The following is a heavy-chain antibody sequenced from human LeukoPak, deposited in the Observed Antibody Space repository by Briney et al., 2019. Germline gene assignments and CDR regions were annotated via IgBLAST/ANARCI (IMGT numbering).Heavy chain of an antibody. V-gene: IGHV3-7*01. CDR1: GFRFSDYW. D-gene: IGHD1-20*01. J-gene: IGHJ4*02. CDR2: IKQDGSVN. Sequence: PGGSLRLSCAASGFRFSDYWMTWVRQAPGKGLEWVANIKQDGSVNNYLDSVKGRFTISRDNAKNSLYLQMNNLRVEDTAVYYCARERIVTAGFGLWGQGTLVIVSS. CDR3: ARERIVTAGFGL.